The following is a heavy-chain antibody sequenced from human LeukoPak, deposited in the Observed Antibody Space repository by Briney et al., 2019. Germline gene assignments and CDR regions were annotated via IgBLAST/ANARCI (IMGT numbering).Heavy chain of an antibody. CDR1: GYTFGPYS. V-gene: IGHV3-48*02. Sequence: GGSLRLSCAASGYTFGPYSVNWVRQAPGKGLEWISYISGDSSTTHYADSVKGRFTISRDNAKNSLYLQMNSLRDEDTAVYYCAGDPYSSGWFDFWGQGTLVTVSS. D-gene: IGHD6-19*01. CDR2: ISGDSSTT. CDR3: AGDPYSSGWFDF. J-gene: IGHJ4*02.